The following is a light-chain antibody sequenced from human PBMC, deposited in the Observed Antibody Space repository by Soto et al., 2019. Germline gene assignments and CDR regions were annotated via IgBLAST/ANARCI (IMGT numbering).Light chain of an antibody. CDR1: HIVDTS. J-gene: IGKJ2*01. V-gene: IGKV1-39*01. CDR2: AAS. CDR3: QQTHSIPPT. Sequence: DIQMTQSPSSLSASVGDRVTVTCRTSHIVDTSLNWYQQKPGKAPKLLIYAASSVQSGVPARLSGSGSATFFTLTIHNLQPDAFATYFCQQTHSIPPTFXPGTK.